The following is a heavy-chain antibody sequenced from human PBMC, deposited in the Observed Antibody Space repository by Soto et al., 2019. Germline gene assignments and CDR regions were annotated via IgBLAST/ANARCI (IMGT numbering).Heavy chain of an antibody. CDR3: ARHALRSYDSSGYYRY. Sequence: SVKVSCKASGVTFSRYAISWVRQAPGQGLEWMGGIIPIFGTANYAQKFQGRVTITADESTSTAYMELSSLRSEDTAVYYCARHALRSYDSSGYYRYWGQGTLVTVSS. J-gene: IGHJ4*02. D-gene: IGHD3-22*01. V-gene: IGHV1-69*13. CDR2: IIPIFGTA. CDR1: GVTFSRYA.